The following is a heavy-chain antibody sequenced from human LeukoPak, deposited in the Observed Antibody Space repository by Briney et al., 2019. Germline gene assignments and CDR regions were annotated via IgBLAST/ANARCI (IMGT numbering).Heavy chain of an antibody. CDR3: ARGFCSGGTCYRIAGTFDV. J-gene: IGHJ3*01. V-gene: IGHV3-21*01. Sequence: GGSLRLSCAASELSFKTYSMNWLPQSPGKGLEWVASISLAGTYIDYADSVKGRFTISRDNGNNSLFLEMTSLRADDTAVYYCARGFCSGGTCYRIAGTFDVWGHGTMVSVSS. D-gene: IGHD2-15*01. CDR2: ISLAGTYI. CDR1: ELSFKTYS.